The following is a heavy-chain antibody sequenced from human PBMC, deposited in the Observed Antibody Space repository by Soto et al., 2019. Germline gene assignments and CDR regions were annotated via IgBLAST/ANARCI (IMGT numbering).Heavy chain of an antibody. CDR3: VQGASTAHQPLDS. CDR2: ISGDGNDK. J-gene: IGHJ4*02. V-gene: IGHV3-30*03. D-gene: IGHD1-26*01. Sequence: QVQLVESGGGVVQPGRSLRLSCAASGFIFRNFGMHWVRRAPGKGLEWVATISGDGNDKYYPDSMKGRFTISRDNFNITLYLQLNSLRPEDTAVYHCVQGASTAHQPLDSWGQGVLVTVSS. CDR1: GFIFRNFG.